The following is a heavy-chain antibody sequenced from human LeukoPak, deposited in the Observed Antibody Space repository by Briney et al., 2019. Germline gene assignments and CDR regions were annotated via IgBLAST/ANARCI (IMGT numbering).Heavy chain of an antibody. D-gene: IGHD5-18*01. CDR2: ISWNSGSI. Sequence: PGGSLRLSCAASGFTFDDYAMHWVRQAPGKGLEWVSGISWNSGSIGYADSVKGRFTISRDNAKNSLYLQMNSLRAEDTALYYCGKGDGGYSPSGMDVWGQGTTVTVSS. CDR1: GFTFDDYA. V-gene: IGHV3-9*01. CDR3: GKGDGGYSPSGMDV. J-gene: IGHJ6*02.